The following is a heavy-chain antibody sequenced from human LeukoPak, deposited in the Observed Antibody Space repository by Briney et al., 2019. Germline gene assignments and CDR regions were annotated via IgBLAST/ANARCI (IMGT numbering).Heavy chain of an antibody. D-gene: IGHD5-18*01. J-gene: IGHJ4*02. CDR3: ASGHNVDTSMVAD. Sequence: ASVKVSCKASGYTFIGYYMHWVRQAPGQGLQWMGRINPHSGGTNYAQKFQGGVTMTRDTSISTAYMKLSSLRSDDTAVYYCASGHNVDTSMVADWGQGTLVTVSS. CDR2: INPHSGGT. CDR1: GYTFIGYY. V-gene: IGHV1-2*06.